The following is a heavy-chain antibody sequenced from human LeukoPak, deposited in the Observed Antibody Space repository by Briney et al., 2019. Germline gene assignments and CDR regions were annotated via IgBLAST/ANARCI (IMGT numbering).Heavy chain of an antibody. D-gene: IGHD6-13*01. CDR2: IRYDRSNK. CDR1: GFTFSSYA. CDR3: AKDRVSSSSWFDY. Sequence: GGSLRLSCAASGFTFSSYAMHWARQAPGKGLEWVAFIRYDRSNKYYADSVKGRFTISRDNSKNTLYLQMNSLRAEDTAVYYCAKDRVSSSSWFDYWGQGTLVTVSS. J-gene: IGHJ4*02. V-gene: IGHV3-30*02.